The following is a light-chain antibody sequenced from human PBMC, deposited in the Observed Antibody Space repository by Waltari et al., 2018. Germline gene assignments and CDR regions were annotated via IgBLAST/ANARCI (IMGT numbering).Light chain of an antibody. J-gene: IGKJ4*01. CDR1: QSVSSN. V-gene: IGKV3-15*01. CDR3: QQYNNWPDT. CDR2: GAS. Sequence: EIVITQSPATLSVSPGERATVSCRASQSVSSNLAWYQQKPGQAPRLLIYGASTRATGIPARFSGSGSGTEFTLTISSLQSEDFAVYYCQQYNNWPDTFGGGTKVEIK.